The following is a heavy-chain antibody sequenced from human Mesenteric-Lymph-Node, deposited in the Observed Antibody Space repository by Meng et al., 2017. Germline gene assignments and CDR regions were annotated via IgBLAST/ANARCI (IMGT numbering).Heavy chain of an antibody. CDR1: GFTFSSYS. Sequence: GESLKISCAASGFTFSSYSMNWVRQAPGKGLEWVSSISSSSSYIYYADSVKGRFTISRDNAKNSLYLQMNSLRAEDTAVYYCARDYDILTGYHHDAFDIWGQGTMVTVSS. CDR2: ISSSSSYI. D-gene: IGHD3-9*01. V-gene: IGHV3-21*01. J-gene: IGHJ3*02. CDR3: ARDYDILTGYHHDAFDI.